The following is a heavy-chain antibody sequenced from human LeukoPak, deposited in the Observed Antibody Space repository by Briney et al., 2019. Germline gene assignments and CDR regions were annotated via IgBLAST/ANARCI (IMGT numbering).Heavy chain of an antibody. V-gene: IGHV3-23*01. J-gene: IGHJ1*01. CDR1: GYTFADYA. CDR2: ISSSGGSA. CDR3: SIYIGYYGGYPYF. D-gene: IGHD4-17*01. Sequence: GGSLRLSCALSGYTFADYAKTCARQAPGKGVEWVSPISSSGGSAHSVDSVKGRFTISRDNSKSTLCLHMYTLRAWDTAVFFCSIYIGYYGGYPYFWGQGTLVTVSS.